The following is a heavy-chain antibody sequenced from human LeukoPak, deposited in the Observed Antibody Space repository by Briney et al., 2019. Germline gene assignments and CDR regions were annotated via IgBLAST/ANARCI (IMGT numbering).Heavy chain of an antibody. J-gene: IGHJ2*01. CDR2: ISSSSYTI. Sequence: GGSLRLSCVASGFTFSDYFMSWIRQAPGKGLEWVSCISSSSYTIYYADSVKGRFTISRDNADNSLFLQMNSLRAEDTAVYYCARHGVRHVLDWYFPLWDRGTLVAVSS. CDR1: GFTFSDYF. CDR3: ARHGVRHVLDWYFPL. D-gene: IGHD3-16*01. V-gene: IGHV3-11*01.